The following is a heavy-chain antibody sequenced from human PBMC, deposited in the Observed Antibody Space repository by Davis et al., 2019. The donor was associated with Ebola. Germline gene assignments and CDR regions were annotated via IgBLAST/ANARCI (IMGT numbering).Heavy chain of an antibody. J-gene: IGHJ6*04. Sequence: ISCADSLKGRFTISRDDAKNSLYLQMDSLSAEDTAVYFCARGVMSSNTYYYVMDVWGKGTTVTVSS. V-gene: IGHV3-21*01. CDR3: ARGVMSSNTYYYVMDV. D-gene: IGHD3-16*01. CDR2: I.